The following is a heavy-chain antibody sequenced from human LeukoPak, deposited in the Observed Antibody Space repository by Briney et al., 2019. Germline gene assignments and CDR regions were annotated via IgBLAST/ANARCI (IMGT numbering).Heavy chain of an antibody. V-gene: IGHV4-59*01. CDR1: GGSISIYY. CDR3: ARDGYYYGMDV. CDR2: IYYSGST. J-gene: IGHJ6*02. Sequence: SETLSLTCTVSGGSISIYYWNWIRQPPGKGLEWIGYIYYSGSTNYNPSLKSRVTISVDTSKNQFSLKLSSVTAADTAVYYCARDGYYYGMDVWGQGTTVTVSS.